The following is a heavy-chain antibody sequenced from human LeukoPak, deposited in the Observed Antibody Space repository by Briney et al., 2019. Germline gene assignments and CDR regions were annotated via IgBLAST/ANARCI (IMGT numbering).Heavy chain of an antibody. V-gene: IGHV4-31*03. D-gene: IGHD1-20*01. Sequence: PSETLSLTCTVSGGSISSGGYSWSWIRQHPGKGLEWIGYIYYSGSTYYNPSLKSRVTISVDTSKNQFSLKLSSVTAADTAVYYCARERYNWKSDYYGMDVWGQGTTVTVSS. CDR1: GGSISSGGYS. J-gene: IGHJ6*02. CDR2: IYYSGST. CDR3: ARERYNWKSDYYGMDV.